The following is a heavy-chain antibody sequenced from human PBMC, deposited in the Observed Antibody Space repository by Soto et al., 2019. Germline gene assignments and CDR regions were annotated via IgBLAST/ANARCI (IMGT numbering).Heavy chain of an antibody. CDR3: AAFKYCSGGSCSYYFDY. D-gene: IGHD2-15*01. CDR1: GFAFTSSA. V-gene: IGHV1-58*01. Sequence: SVKGYFKASGFAFTSSALQLVRQARGQRLEWIGWIVVGSGNTNYAQKFQERVTITGDMSTSTAYMELSSLRSEDTAVYYCAAFKYCSGGSCSYYFDYWGQGTMVTVSS. CDR2: IVVGSGNT. J-gene: IGHJ4*02.